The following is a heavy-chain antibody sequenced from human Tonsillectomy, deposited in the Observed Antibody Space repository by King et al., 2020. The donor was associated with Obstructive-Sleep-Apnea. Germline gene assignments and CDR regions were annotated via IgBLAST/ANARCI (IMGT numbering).Heavy chain of an antibody. D-gene: IGHD6-13*01. CDR1: GFTFNTFA. CDR3: ARGGNSSSWYGGYYTGMDV. V-gene: IGHV3-30*04. CDR2: ISYDGSYT. Sequence: QLVQSGGGVVQPGRSLRLSCEASGFTFNTFAMNWVRQAPGKGLEWVAVISYDGSYTYYEDSVKGRFTISRDNSKNMLSLQMNSLRIEETAVYYCARGGNSSSWYGGYYTGMDVWGQGTTVTVSS. J-gene: IGHJ6*02.